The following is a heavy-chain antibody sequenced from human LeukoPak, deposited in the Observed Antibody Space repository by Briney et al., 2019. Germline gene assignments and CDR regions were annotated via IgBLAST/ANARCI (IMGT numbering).Heavy chain of an antibody. D-gene: IGHD3-10*01. CDR3: ARGSYYGSGSYLYYGMDV. CDR2: IIPIFGTA. CDR1: GGTFSSYA. Sequence: ASVKVSCKACGGTFSSYAISWVRQAPGQGLQWMGGIIPIFGTANYAQKFQGRVTITADESTSTASMELSSLRSEDTAVYYCARGSYYGSGSYLYYGMDVWGKGTTVTVSS. V-gene: IGHV1-69*13. J-gene: IGHJ6*04.